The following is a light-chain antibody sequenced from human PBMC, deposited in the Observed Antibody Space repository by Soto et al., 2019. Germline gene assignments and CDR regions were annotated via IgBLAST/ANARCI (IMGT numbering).Light chain of an antibody. CDR1: SSDIGDYNY. CDR2: EVT. V-gene: IGLV2-14*01. J-gene: IGLJ2*01. CDR3: SSYTSSSTPVV. Sequence: QSALTQPASVSGSPGQSITISCTGTSSDIGDYNYVSWYQQHPGKAPKLMIYEVTYRPSGVSNRFSGSKSGNTASLTISRLQAEDEADYYCSSYTSSSTPVVFGGGTKVTVL.